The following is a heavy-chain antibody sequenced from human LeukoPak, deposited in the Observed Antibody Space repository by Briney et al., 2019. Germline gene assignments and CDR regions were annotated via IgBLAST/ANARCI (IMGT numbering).Heavy chain of an antibody. J-gene: IGHJ4*02. V-gene: IGHV4-59*02. Sequence: SETLSLTCTVSGGSVSSYYWSWIRQPPGKGLEWIGYIYYSGSTNYSPSLKSRVTISVDTSKNQFSLKLSSVTAADTAVYYCARVSYGGYPYYFDYWGQGTLVTVSS. D-gene: IGHD5-12*01. CDR1: GGSVSSYY. CDR3: ARVSYGGYPYYFDY. CDR2: IYYSGST.